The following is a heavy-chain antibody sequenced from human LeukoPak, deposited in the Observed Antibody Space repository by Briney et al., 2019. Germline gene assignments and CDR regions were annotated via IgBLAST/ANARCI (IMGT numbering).Heavy chain of an antibody. D-gene: IGHD2-2*01. V-gene: IGHV3-30*18. CDR3: AKDSSTGWYYFDY. J-gene: IGHJ4*02. CDR1: GFTLRSHG. CDR2: ISYDESNK. Sequence: GGSLRLSCAASGFTLRSHGMHWVRQAPGKGLEWVAVISYDESNKHYADSVKGRFTISRDTSRNTLYLQMDSLRAEDTALYYCAKDSSTGWYYFDYWGLGTVVTVSS.